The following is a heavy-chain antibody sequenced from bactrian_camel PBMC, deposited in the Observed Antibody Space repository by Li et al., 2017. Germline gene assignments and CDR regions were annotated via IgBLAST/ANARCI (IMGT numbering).Heavy chain of an antibody. J-gene: IGHJ4*01. CDR1: GYTTTRFC. Sequence: QLVESGGGAVQAGGSLTLSCVATGYTTTRFCMGWFRQAPGKQREGVAAIYTGGGSTYYADSVKGRTTVSRDKNTLYLQMNSLKPEDTAVYYCAADPKVPPYDCSSASLWGSGYTTWGSGTQVTVS. CDR2: IYTGGGST. D-gene: IGHD3*01. V-gene: IGHV3S1*01. CDR3: AADPKVPPYDCSSASLWGSGYTT.